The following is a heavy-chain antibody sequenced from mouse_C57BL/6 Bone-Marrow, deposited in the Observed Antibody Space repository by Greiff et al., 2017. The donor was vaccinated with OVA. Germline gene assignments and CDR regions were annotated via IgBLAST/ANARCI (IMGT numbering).Heavy chain of an antibody. CDR3: ARSGYYGSYY. D-gene: IGHD1-1*01. CDR1: GYTFTSYG. CDR2: IYPRSGNT. J-gene: IGHJ2*01. Sequence: VKLVESGAELARPGASVKLSCKASGYTFTSYGISWVKQRTGQGLEWIGEIYPRSGNTYYNEKFKGKATLTADKSSSTAYMELRSLTSEDSAVYFCARSGYYGSYYWGQGTTLTVSS. V-gene: IGHV1-81*01.